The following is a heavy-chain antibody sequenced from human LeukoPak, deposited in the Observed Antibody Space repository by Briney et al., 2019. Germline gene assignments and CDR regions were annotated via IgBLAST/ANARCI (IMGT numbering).Heavy chain of an antibody. CDR1: GFTVSSNY. V-gene: IGHV3-53*01. D-gene: IGHD1-1*01. CDR3: ARVKYRAYFDY. CDR2: IYSGGST. Sequence: GSLRLSCAASGFTVSSNYMSWVRQAPGKGLEWVSVIYSGGSTYYADSVKGRFTISRDNSKNTLYLQMNSLRAEDTAVYYCARVKYRAYFDYWGQGTLVTVSS. J-gene: IGHJ4*02.